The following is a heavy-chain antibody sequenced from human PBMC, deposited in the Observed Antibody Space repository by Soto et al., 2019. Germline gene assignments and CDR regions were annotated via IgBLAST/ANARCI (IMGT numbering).Heavy chain of an antibody. V-gene: IGHV3-53*01. D-gene: IGHD6-13*01. CDR1: GITVSSNY. CDR2: IYSGGST. CDR3: ARGYSSSWYGNYYYGMDV. Sequence: PGGSLRLSCAASGITVSSNYMSWVRQAPGKGLEWVSVIYSGGSTYYADSVKGRFTISRDNSKNTLYLQMNSLRAEDTAVYYCARGYSSSWYGNYYYGMDVWGQGTTVTVSS. J-gene: IGHJ6*02.